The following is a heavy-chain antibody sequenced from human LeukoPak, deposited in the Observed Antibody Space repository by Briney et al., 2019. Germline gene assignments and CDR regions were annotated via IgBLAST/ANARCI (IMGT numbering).Heavy chain of an antibody. V-gene: IGHV1-69*13. Sequence: SVKVSCKASGGTFSSYAISWVRQAPGQGLEWMGGIIPIFGTANYAQKFQGRVTITADESTSTAYMELSSLRSEDTAVYYCATPGRYGDYVWDYWGQGTLVTVSS. CDR1: GGTFSSYA. D-gene: IGHD4-17*01. CDR3: ATPGRYGDYVWDY. CDR2: IIPIFGTA. J-gene: IGHJ4*02.